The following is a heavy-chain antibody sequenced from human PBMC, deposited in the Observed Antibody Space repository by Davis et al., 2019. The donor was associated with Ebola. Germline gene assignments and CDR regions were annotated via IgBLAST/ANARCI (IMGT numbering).Heavy chain of an antibody. CDR2: ISGSGGST. CDR1: GFTFSSYA. J-gene: IGHJ6*02. D-gene: IGHD2-2*01. Sequence: GGSLRLSCAASGFTFSSYAMSWVRQAPGKGLEWVSAISGSGGSTYYADSVKGRLTISRDNSKNTLYLQMNSLRAEDTAVYYCAKQGCSSTSCYYYYGMDVWGQGTTVTVSS. CDR3: AKQGCSSTSCYYYYGMDV. V-gene: IGHV3-23*01.